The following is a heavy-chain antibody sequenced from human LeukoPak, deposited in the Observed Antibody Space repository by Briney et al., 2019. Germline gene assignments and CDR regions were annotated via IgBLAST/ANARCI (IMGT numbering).Heavy chain of an antibody. Sequence: ASVKVSCKASGYTFTRYYIHWVRQAPGQGLEWMGWMNPNSGNTGYAQKFQGRVTMTRNTSISTAYMELSSLRSEDTAVYYCARKGDSSGHPYYYYYYGMDVWGQGTTATVSS. CDR3: ARKGDSSGHPYYYYYYGMDV. CDR2: MNPNSGNT. V-gene: IGHV1-8*01. CDR1: GYTFTRYY. J-gene: IGHJ6*02. D-gene: IGHD6-19*01.